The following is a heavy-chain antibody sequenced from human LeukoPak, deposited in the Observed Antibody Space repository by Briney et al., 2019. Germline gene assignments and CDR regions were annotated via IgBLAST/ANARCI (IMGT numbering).Heavy chain of an antibody. D-gene: IGHD3-10*01. V-gene: IGHV4-61*01. CDR1: GGSVSIGNYA. J-gene: IGHJ4*02. CDR2: IYYSRST. Sequence: SETLSLTCTVSGGSVSIGNYAWSWLRQPPGKGLEGIGYIYYSRSTYYNPSLEGRVTISVDTSKNQFSVKLSSVTTADTAVYYCARSQNYYGSGDYWSQGTLVTVSS. CDR3: ARSQNYYGSGDY.